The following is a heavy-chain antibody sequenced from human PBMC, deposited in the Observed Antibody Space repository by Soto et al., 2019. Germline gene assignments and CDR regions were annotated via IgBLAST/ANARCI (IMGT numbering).Heavy chain of an antibody. D-gene: IGHD4-17*01. CDR2: MNPNSGNT. Sequence: ASVKVSCKASGYTFTSYDINWVRQATGQGLEWMGWMNPNSGNTGYAQKFQGRVTMTRNTSISTAYMELSSLRSEDTAVYYCAKDLPVDYEPTPFDYWGQGTLVTVSS. CDR1: GYTFTSYD. J-gene: IGHJ4*02. V-gene: IGHV1-8*01. CDR3: AKDLPVDYEPTPFDY.